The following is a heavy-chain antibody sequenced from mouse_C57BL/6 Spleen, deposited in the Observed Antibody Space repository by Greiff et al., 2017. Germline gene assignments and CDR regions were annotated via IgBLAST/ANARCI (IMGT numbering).Heavy chain of an antibody. CDR3: AREDGSSYGYYAMDY. CDR1: GFTFSDYY. CDR2: INYDGSST. V-gene: IGHV5-16*01. Sequence: EVKLMESEGGLVQPGSSMKLSCTASGFTFSDYYMAWVRQVPEKGLEWVANINYDGSSTYYLDSLKSRFIISRDNAKNILYLQMSSLKSEDTATYYCAREDGSSYGYYAMDYWGQGTSVTVSS. D-gene: IGHD1-1*01. J-gene: IGHJ4*01.